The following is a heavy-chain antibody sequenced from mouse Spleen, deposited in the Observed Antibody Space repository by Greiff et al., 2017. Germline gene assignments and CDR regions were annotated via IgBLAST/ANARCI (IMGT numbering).Heavy chain of an antibody. J-gene: IGHJ3*01. Sequence: VQGVESGPQLVRPGASVKISCKASGYSFTSYWMHWVKQRPGQGLEWIGMIDPSDSETRLNQKFKDKATLTVDKSSSTAYMQLSSPTSEDSAVYYCASSYYDYPWGQGTLVTVSA. CDR2: IDPSDSET. CDR1: GYSFTSYW. V-gene: IGHV1S126*01. D-gene: IGHD2-4*01. CDR3: ASSYYDYP.